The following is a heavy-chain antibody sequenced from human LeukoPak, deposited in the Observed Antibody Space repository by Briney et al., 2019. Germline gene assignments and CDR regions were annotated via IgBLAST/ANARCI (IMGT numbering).Heavy chain of an antibody. D-gene: IGHD5-18*01. V-gene: IGHV3-23*01. CDR1: GFTFSSYA. J-gene: IGHJ6*02. Sequence: GGSVRLSCAASGFTFSSYAMSWVRQAPGKGGEGVSAISGSGGSTYYAHSVKGLFPISTDNSKNTLYLQMTSLRPEDTAVYYCAKAIALPAIQLSSRTRVAYYYYGMDVWGQGTTVTVSS. CDR2: ISGSGGST. CDR3: AKAIALPAIQLSSRTRVAYYYYGMDV.